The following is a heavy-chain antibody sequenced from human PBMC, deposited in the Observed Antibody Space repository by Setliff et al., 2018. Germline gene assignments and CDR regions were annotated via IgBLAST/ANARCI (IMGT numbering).Heavy chain of an antibody. CDR1: GYSFTSYW. Sequence: PGESLKISCQGSGYSFTSYWIGWVRQMPGKGLEWMGIIYPGDSDTRYSPSFQGQVTISADKSISTAYLQWSSLKASDTAMYYCARRGAMGSYYYYYYMDVWGKGTTVTVSS. D-gene: IGHD2-2*01. CDR2: IYPGDSDT. V-gene: IGHV5-51*01. CDR3: ARRGAMGSYYYYYYMDV. J-gene: IGHJ6*03.